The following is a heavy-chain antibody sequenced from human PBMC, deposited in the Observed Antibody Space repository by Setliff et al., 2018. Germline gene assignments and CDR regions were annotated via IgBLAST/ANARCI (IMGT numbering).Heavy chain of an antibody. CDR3: AKVKKPLIRGSGFDY. J-gene: IGHJ4*02. D-gene: IGHD2-8*01. CDR1: GFVFGTYG. CDR2: VRFDGSYK. V-gene: IGHV3-30*02. Sequence: GESLKISCAASGFVFGTYGMHWVRQAPGKGLDWVASVRFDGSYKAYADSVKGRFTISRDNSENTLFLQMTSLRPEDTGIYYCAKVKKPLIRGSGFDYWGRGTLVTVSS.